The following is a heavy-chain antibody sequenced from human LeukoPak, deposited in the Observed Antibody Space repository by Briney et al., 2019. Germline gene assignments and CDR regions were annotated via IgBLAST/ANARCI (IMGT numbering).Heavy chain of an antibody. CDR3: ARIPPDCSSTSCYLNWFDP. J-gene: IGHJ5*02. CDR1: GFTFSSYA. V-gene: IGHV3-23*01. D-gene: IGHD2-2*01. CDR2: ITSSGGST. Sequence: GGSLRLSCAASGFTFSSYAMSWVRQAPGKGLEWVSTITSSGGSTYYADSVKGRFTISRNNSKNTLYLQMNSLRAEDTAVYYCARIPPDCSSTSCYLNWFDPWGQGTLVTVSS.